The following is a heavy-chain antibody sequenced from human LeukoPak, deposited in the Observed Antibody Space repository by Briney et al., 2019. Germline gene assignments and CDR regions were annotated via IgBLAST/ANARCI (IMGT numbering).Heavy chain of an antibody. CDR1: GYTFTGYY. Sequence: ASVKVSCKASGYTFTGYYLHWVRQAPGQGLEWMGCVNPNSGDTNYAQKFQGSFTMTRDTSISTVYMELSRLRSDDTAVYYCARASGSYWWFDSWGQGTLVTVSS. J-gene: IGHJ5*01. V-gene: IGHV1-2*02. D-gene: IGHD1-26*01. CDR3: ARASGSYWWFDS. CDR2: VNPNSGDT.